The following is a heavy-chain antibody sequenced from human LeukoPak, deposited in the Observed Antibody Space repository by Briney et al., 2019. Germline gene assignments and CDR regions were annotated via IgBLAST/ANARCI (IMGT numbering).Heavy chain of an antibody. V-gene: IGHV3-21*01. Sequence: PGGSLRLSCAASGFTFSSCGMNWVRQAPGKGLEWVSSISGSSTYIYYADSVKGRFTISRDNAQNSLYLQMNSLRVEDTAVYYCARDGSRYCSSTSCTSGYYYYNMDVWGKGTTVTVAS. J-gene: IGHJ6*03. CDR1: GFTFSSCG. CDR3: ARDGSRYCSSTSCTSGYYYYNMDV. CDR2: ISGSSTYI. D-gene: IGHD2-2*01.